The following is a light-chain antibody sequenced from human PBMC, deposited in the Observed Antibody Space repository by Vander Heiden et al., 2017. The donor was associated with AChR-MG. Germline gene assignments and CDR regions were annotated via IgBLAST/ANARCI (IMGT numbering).Light chain of an antibody. Sequence: QSALTQPASVSGSPRQSITISCTGTSSDVGGYNYVSWYQQHPAKAPKVMIYDVSNRPSGVSNRFSGSKSGNTASLTISGLQAEDEADYYCSSYTSSSTLVFGGGTKLTVL. CDR2: DVS. J-gene: IGLJ2*01. V-gene: IGLV2-14*03. CDR1: SSDVGGYNY. CDR3: SSYTSSSTLV.